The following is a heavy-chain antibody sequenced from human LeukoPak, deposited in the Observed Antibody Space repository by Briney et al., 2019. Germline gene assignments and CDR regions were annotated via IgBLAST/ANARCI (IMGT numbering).Heavy chain of an antibody. J-gene: IGHJ4*02. CDR2: IRSKANSYAT. V-gene: IGHV3-73*01. Sequence: GGSLRLSCAASGFTFSGSAMHWVRQASGKGLEWVGRIRSKANSYATAYAASVKGRFTISRDDSKNTAYLQMNSLRAEDTAVYYCAREEFLSSGTFDYWGQGTLVTVSS. D-gene: IGHD3-10*01. CDR3: AREEFLSSGTFDY. CDR1: GFTFSGSA.